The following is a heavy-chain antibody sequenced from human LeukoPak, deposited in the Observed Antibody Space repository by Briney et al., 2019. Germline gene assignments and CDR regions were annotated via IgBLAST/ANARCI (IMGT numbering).Heavy chain of an antibody. CDR2: IYYSGST. V-gene: IGHV4-59*01. D-gene: IGHD2-2*01. CDR1: GGSISSYY. CDR3: ARSRSALYCSSTSCSPGYYYGMDV. J-gene: IGHJ6*02. Sequence: SETLSLTCTVSGGSISSYYWSWIRQPPGKGLEWFGYIYYSGSTNYNPSLKSRVTISVDTSKNQFSLKLSSVTAADTAVYYCARSRSALYCSSTSCSPGYYYGMDVWGQGTTVTVSS.